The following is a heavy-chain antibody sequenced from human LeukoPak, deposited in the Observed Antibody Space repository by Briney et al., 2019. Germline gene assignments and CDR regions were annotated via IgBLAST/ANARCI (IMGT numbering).Heavy chain of an antibody. V-gene: IGHV3-15*01. D-gene: IGHD2-2*01. J-gene: IGHJ3*02. CDR2: IKSKTDGGTT. CDR3: TTDLIVVVPARIAPDAFDI. CDR1: GFTFSNAW. Sequence: GGSLRLSCAASGFTFSNAWMSWVRQAPGKGLEWVGRIKSKTDGGTTDYAAPVKSRFTISRDDSKNTLYLQMNSLKTEDTAVYYCTTDLIVVVPARIAPDAFDIWGQGTMVTVSS.